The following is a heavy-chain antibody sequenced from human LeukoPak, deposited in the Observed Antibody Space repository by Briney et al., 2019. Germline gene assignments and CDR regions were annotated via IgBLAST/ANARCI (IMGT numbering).Heavy chain of an antibody. D-gene: IGHD1-14*01. V-gene: IGHV3-66*01. Sequence: GGSLRLSCAASGFTVSSNYMSWVRQAPGKGLERVSVIYSGGSTYYADSVKGRFTISRDNSKNTLYLQMNSLRAEDTAVYYCARIDDLGYYFDYWGQGTLVTVSS. CDR2: IYSGGST. J-gene: IGHJ4*02. CDR3: ARIDDLGYYFDY. CDR1: GFTVSSNY.